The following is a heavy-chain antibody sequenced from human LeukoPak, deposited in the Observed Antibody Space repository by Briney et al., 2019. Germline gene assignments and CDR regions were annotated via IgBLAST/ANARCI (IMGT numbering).Heavy chain of an antibody. CDR1: GYTFTGYD. CDR3: AREWERNFDY. CDR2: ISGYNGDT. V-gene: IGHV1-18*04. J-gene: IGHJ4*02. Sequence: GASVKVSCTASGYTFTGYDMHWVRQAPGQGLEWMGWISGYNGDTKFAQSVQDRVTMTIDKSTRTAYMKMKTLRSNDAATYFCAREWERNFDYWGQGALVTVSS. D-gene: IGHD1-26*01.